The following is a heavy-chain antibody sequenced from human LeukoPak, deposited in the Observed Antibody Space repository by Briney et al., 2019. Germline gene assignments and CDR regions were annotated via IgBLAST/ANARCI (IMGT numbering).Heavy chain of an antibody. D-gene: IGHD2-15*01. CDR3: AKHGGGSCHSGFGY. J-gene: IGHJ4*02. V-gene: IGHV3-23*01. CDR1: GFTFNNSA. CDR2: ICGASNST. Sequence: GGSLRLSCVASGFTFNNSAMSWVRQAPGKGLEWVSTICGASNSTYYADSVKGRFTISRDESKNTLYLQINSLRAEDTAVYYCAKHGGGSCHSGFGYWGQGTLVTVSS.